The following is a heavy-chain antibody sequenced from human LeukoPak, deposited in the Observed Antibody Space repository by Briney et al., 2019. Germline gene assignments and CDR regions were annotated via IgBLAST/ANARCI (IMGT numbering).Heavy chain of an antibody. V-gene: IGHV1-69*04. CDR1: GYTFTGYY. CDR3: ARVLGDYDYYYYGMDV. CDR2: IIPILGIA. D-gene: IGHD4-17*01. Sequence: ASVKVSCKASGYTFTGYYMHWVRQAPGQGLEWMGRIIPILGIANYAQKFQGRVTITADKSTSTAYMELSSLRSEDTAVYYCARVLGDYDYYYYGMDVWGQGTTVTVSS. J-gene: IGHJ6*02.